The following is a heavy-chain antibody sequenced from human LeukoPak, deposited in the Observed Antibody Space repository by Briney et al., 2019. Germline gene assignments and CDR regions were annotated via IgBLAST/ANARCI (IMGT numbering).Heavy chain of an antibody. Sequence: PGGSLRLSCAASGFTFSSYEMNWVRQTPGKGLEWVAYITSSGSTKYYADSVKGRFTISRDNAKNSLYLQMNSLRDEDTAVYYCARDGRYDSSGYYDYWGQGILVTVSA. D-gene: IGHD3-22*01. CDR2: ITSSGSTK. CDR1: GFTFSSYE. J-gene: IGHJ4*02. CDR3: ARDGRYDSSGYYDY. V-gene: IGHV3-48*03.